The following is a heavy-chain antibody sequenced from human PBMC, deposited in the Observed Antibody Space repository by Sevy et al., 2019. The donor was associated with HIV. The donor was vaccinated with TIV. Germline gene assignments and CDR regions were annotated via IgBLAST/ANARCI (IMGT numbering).Heavy chain of an antibody. Sequence: GGYLRLSCAASGFTSSNYAMSWVRQAPGKGLEWVSGLSGSGGSIYYADSVKGRFTISRDNSRNTPYLQMNSLRAEDTAVYYCAKDRIWELGDSFDVWGQGTMVTVSS. CDR3: AKDRIWELGDSFDV. V-gene: IGHV3-23*01. CDR2: LSGSGGSI. CDR1: GFTSSNYA. D-gene: IGHD1-26*01. J-gene: IGHJ3*01.